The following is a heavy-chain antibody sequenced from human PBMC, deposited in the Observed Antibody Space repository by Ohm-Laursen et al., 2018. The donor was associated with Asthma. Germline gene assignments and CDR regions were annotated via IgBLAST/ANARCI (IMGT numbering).Heavy chain of an antibody. CDR2: MGHSGTT. Sequence: TLSLTCTVSGGSITSVNYFWSWIRQHPGKGLEWIGNMGHSGTTYYNPSLSSRVVILVDTSKSQFSLKVNAVTAADTAVYYCARGYYDWGGIWGQGTLVTVSS. D-gene: IGHD3-22*01. CDR1: GGSITSVNYF. CDR3: ARGYYDWGGI. J-gene: IGHJ4*02. V-gene: IGHV4-31*03.